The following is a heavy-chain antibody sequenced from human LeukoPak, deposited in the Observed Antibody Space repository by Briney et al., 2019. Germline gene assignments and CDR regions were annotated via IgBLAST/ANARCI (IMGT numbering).Heavy chain of an antibody. J-gene: IGHJ4*02. V-gene: IGHV1-69*13. CDR1: GGTFSSYA. CDR3: ASVPLHLYSYGTHFDY. CDR2: IIPIFGTA. D-gene: IGHD5-18*01. Sequence: SVKVSCKASGGTFSSYAISWVRQAPGQGLEWMGGIIPIFGTANYAQKFQGRVTITADESTSTAYMELSSLRAEDTAVYCCASVPLHLYSYGTHFDYWGQGTLVTVSS.